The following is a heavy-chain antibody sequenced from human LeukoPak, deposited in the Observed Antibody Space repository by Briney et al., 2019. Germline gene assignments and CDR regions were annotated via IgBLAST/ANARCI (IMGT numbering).Heavy chain of an antibody. D-gene: IGHD3-10*01. V-gene: IGHV3-23*01. Sequence: GGSLRLSCAASGFTFSSYAMSWVRQAPGKGLEWVSPISGSGGSTYYADSVKGRFTISRDNSKNTLYLQMNSLRAEDTAVYYCAKGTTYYYGSGSSHFDYWGQGTLVTVSS. CDR1: GFTFSSYA. CDR2: ISGSGGST. CDR3: AKGTTYYYGSGSSHFDY. J-gene: IGHJ4*02.